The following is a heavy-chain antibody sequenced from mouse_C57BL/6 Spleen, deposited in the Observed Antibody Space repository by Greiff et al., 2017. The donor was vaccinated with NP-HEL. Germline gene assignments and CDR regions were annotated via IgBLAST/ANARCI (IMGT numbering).Heavy chain of an antibody. J-gene: IGHJ4*01. CDR3: ARRGIYDGSRSAMDY. D-gene: IGHD2-3*01. CDR2: IYPRSGNT. V-gene: IGHV1-81*01. Sequence: QVQLQQSGAELARPGASVKLSCKASGYTFTSYGISWVKQRTGQGLEWIGEIYPRSGNTYYNEKFKGKATLTADKSSSTAYMELRSLTSEDSAVYFCARRGIYDGSRSAMDYWGQGTSVTVSS. CDR1: GYTFTSYG.